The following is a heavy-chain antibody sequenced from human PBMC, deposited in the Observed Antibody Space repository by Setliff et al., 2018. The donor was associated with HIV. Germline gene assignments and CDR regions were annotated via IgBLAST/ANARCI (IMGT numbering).Heavy chain of an antibody. Sequence: PGESLKISCRGFGYSFGDYWIGWVRQKPGKSLEWMGIIFPADSDTRVNPSFQGQVTISADKSTYAAFLQWTSLKASDTGIYYCARHRVDTSMLVVKDPGAFDLWGQGTLVNVSA. V-gene: IGHV5-51*01. CDR1: GYSFGDYW. CDR3: ARHRVDTSMLVVKDPGAFDL. D-gene: IGHD3-22*01. CDR2: IFPADSDT. J-gene: IGHJ3*01.